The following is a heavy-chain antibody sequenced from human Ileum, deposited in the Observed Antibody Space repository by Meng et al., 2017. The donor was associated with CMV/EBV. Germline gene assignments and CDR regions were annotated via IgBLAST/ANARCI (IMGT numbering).Heavy chain of an antibody. Sequence: SGGTFSSYAISWVRQAPGQGLEWMGGIIPILGIANYAQKFQGRVTITADKSTSTAYMELSSLRTEDMAVYYCATCLLGSNCFHSYYWGLGTLVTVSS. V-gene: IGHV1-69*10. D-gene: IGHD4-11*01. CDR3: ATCLLGSNCFHSYY. CDR1: GGTFSSYA. CDR2: IIPILGIA. J-gene: IGHJ4*02.